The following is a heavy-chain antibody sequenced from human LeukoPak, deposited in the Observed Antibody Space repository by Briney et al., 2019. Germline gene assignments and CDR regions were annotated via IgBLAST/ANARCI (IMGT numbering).Heavy chain of an antibody. D-gene: IGHD2-15*01. V-gene: IGHV1-69*05. CDR3: AREGSAYCSGGSCYVY. J-gene: IGHJ4*02. CDR1: GGTFSSYA. CDR2: IIPIFGTA. Sequence: SVKVPCKASGGTFSSYAISWVRQAPGQGLEWMGGIIPIFGTANYAQKFQGRVTITTDESTSTAYMELSSLRSEDTAVYYCAREGSAYCSGGSCYVYWGQGTLVTVSS.